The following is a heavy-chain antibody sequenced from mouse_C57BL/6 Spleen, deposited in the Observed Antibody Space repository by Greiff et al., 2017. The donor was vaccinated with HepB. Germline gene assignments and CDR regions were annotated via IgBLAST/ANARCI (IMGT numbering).Heavy chain of an antibody. J-gene: IGHJ4*01. Sequence: VQRVESGPGLVAPSQSLSITCTVSGFSLTSYGVDWVRQPPGKGLEWLGVIWGGGSTNYNSALMSRLSISKDNSKSQVFLKRNSLQTDDTAMYYCAKHAITTVAGYYAMDYWGQGTSVTVSS. CDR3: AKHAITTVAGYYAMDY. CDR1: GFSLTSYG. V-gene: IGHV2-9*01. D-gene: IGHD1-1*01. CDR2: IWGGGST.